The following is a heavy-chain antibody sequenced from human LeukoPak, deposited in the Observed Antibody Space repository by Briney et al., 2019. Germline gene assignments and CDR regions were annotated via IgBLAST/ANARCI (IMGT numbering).Heavy chain of an antibody. J-gene: IGHJ1*01. V-gene: IGHV3-7*01. D-gene: IGHD1-26*01. Sequence: PGGSLRLSCVGSGFTFSSYWMSWVRQAPGKGLEWVANIGQDGSEKYYVDSVKGRFTISRDNANNSVYLQMNSLRAEDTALYYCARISGSSKKYFQHWGQGTLATVSS. CDR3: ARISGSSKKYFQH. CDR2: IGQDGSEK. CDR1: GFTFSSYW.